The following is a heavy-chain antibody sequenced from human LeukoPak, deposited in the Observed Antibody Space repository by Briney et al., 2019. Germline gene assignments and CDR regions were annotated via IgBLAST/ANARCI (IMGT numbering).Heavy chain of an antibody. CDR3: ARDRSSYGFYYMDV. CDR2: IYTSGST. V-gene: IGHV4-4*07. CDR1: GGSISSYY. J-gene: IGHJ6*03. Sequence: PSETLPLTCTVSGGSISSYYWSWIRQPAGKGLEWIGRIYTSGSTNYNPSLKSRVTMSVDTSKNQFSLKLSSVTAADTAVYYCARDRSSYGFYYMDVWGKGTTVTVSS. D-gene: IGHD5-12*01.